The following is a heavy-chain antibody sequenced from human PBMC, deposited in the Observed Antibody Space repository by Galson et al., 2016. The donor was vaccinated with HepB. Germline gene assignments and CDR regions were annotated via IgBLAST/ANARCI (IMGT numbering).Heavy chain of an antibody. V-gene: IGHV5-51*01. D-gene: IGHD4-17*01. J-gene: IGHJ6*02. CDR3: ARQGDDNGDYRLWGYYGMDV. Sequence: QSGAEVKKPGESLKISCKGSGYSFTNYWIAWVRQMPGKGLEWMGIIYAGDSDTKYSPSFQGQVTISVDRSISTAYLQWRSLRASDTAMYYCARQGDDNGDYRLWGYYGMDVWGQGTTVTVSS. CDR2: IYAGDSDT. CDR1: GYSFTNYW.